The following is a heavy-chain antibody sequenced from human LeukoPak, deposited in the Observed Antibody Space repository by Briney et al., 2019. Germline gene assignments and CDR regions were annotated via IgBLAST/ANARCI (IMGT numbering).Heavy chain of an antibody. CDR2: IYASGSP. CDR1: GGSISSGGYY. Sequence: SETLSLTCTVSGGSISSGGYYWSWIRQPAGKGLEWIGRIYASGSPSYNPSLKSRVTISVDTSKNQFSLILSSVTAADTAVYYCARHSPSYSRVDYWGQGTLVTVSS. J-gene: IGHJ4*02. D-gene: IGHD4-11*01. V-gene: IGHV4-61*02. CDR3: ARHSPSYSRVDY.